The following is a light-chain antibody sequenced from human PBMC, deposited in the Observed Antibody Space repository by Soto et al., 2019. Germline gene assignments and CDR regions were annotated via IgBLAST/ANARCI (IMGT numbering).Light chain of an antibody. Sequence: EIGLTQSPGTLSLSPGERATLSCRASQSVSSSYLAWYQQKPGQAPRLLIYGASGRATGIPDRFSGSAYGTDFTLTINRLEPEDFAVYYCQQYGSSPPVTFGQGTRLEIK. V-gene: IGKV3-20*01. CDR2: GAS. CDR1: QSVSSSY. CDR3: QQYGSSPPVT. J-gene: IGKJ5*01.